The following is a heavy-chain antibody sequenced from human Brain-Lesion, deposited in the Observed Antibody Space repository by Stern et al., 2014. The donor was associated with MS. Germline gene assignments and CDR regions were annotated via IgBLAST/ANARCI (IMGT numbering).Heavy chain of an antibody. V-gene: IGHV1-18*04. J-gene: IGHJ4*02. CDR2: VSPYNGKT. CDR1: GFTFANYG. D-gene: IGHD6-19*01. CDR3: ARYDSGSADY. Sequence: QVQLVQSGTEVKEHGASVKVSCKTSGFTFANYGIVWVRQAPGQGLEWMGWVSPYNGKTNYEQTFQGRVTMTSDTSTTTAYMELRSLRSDDTAVYYCARYDSGSADYWGQGTLVTVSS.